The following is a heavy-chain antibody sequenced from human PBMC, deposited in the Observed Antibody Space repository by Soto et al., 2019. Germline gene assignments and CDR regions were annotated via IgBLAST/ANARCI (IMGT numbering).Heavy chain of an antibody. CDR2: IKQDGSEE. CDR3: ARDNWDDY. D-gene: IGHD7-27*01. V-gene: IGHV3-7*01. J-gene: IGHJ4*02. Sequence: EVQLVESGGGLVQPGGSLRLSCAASGFTFSSYWMSWVRQDPGKGLEWVANIKQDGSEEYYVDSVKGRFTISRDNAKNSLFLQMNSLRVEDTAVYYCARDNWDDYWGQGTLVTVSS. CDR1: GFTFSSYW.